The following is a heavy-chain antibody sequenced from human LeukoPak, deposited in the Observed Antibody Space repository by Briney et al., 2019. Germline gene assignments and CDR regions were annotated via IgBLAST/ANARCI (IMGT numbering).Heavy chain of an antibody. CDR3: ASGGYCSGGSCYSGGYFQH. D-gene: IGHD2-15*01. Sequence: GGSLRLSCAASGFTFSSYSMNWVRQAPGKGLEWVSSMSSSSSYIYYADSVKGRFTISRDNAKNSLYLQMNSLRAEDTAVYYCASGGYCSGGSCYSGGYFQHWGQGTLVTVSS. J-gene: IGHJ1*01. V-gene: IGHV3-21*04. CDR1: GFTFSSYS. CDR2: MSSSSSYI.